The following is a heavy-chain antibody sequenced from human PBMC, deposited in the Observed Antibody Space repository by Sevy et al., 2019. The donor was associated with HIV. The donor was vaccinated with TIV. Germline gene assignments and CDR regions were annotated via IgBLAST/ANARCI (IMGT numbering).Heavy chain of an antibody. Sequence: GGSLRLSCAASGFTFSSYAMSWVRQAPGKGLEWVSAISGSGGSTYYADSVKGRFTISRANSKNTLYLQMNSLRAEDTAVYYCAKDLGDLDAFDIWGQGTMVTVSS. J-gene: IGHJ3*02. CDR3: AKDLGDLDAFDI. CDR2: ISGSGGST. CDR1: GFTFSSYA. V-gene: IGHV3-23*01. D-gene: IGHD4-17*01.